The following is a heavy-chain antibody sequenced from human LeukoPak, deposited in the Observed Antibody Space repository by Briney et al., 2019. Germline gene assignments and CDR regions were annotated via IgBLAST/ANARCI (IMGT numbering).Heavy chain of an antibody. CDR1: GGSISSGDYY. J-gene: IGHJ4*01. D-gene: IGHD3-10*01. V-gene: IGHV4-30-4*08. Sequence: SETLSLTCTVSGGSISSGDYYWSWIRQPPGKGLEWIGYFYYSYSTYYNPSLKSRVTLSVDTSKNQFFLKLSSVNAADTAVYYCASEVTMVRGRGVDYWGHGNLVTVSS. CDR3: ASEVTMVRGRGVDY. CDR2: FYYSYST.